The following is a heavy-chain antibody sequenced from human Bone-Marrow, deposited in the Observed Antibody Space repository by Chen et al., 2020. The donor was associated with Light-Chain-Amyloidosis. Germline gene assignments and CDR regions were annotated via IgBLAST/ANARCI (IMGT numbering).Heavy chain of an antibody. D-gene: IGHD3-10*01. J-gene: IGHJ5*02. V-gene: IGHV4-34*01. CDR3: ARSRPFYGSGSYYTLWWFDP. Sequence: QVQLQQWGAGLLKPSETLSLTFAVYGGSFSGYYWSWIRQPPGKGLEWIGEINHSGSTNYNPSLKSRVTISVDTSKNQFSLKLSSVTAADTAVYYCARSRPFYGSGSYYTLWWFDPWGQGTLVTVSS. CDR2: INHSGST. CDR1: GGSFSGYY.